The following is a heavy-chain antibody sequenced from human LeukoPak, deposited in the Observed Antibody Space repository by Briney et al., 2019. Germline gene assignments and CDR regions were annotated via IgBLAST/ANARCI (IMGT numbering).Heavy chain of an antibody. CDR1: GFTFSSYG. D-gene: IGHD3-10*01. CDR2: ISGSGGST. CDR3: AKEIKQLWFGERHRVLLFDY. J-gene: IGHJ4*02. Sequence: GALRLSCAASGFTFSSYGMSWVRQAPGKGLEWVSAISGSGGSTYYADSVKGRFTISRDNSKNTLYLQMNSLRAEDTAVYYCAKEIKQLWFGERHRVLLFDYWGQGTLVTVSS. V-gene: IGHV3-23*01.